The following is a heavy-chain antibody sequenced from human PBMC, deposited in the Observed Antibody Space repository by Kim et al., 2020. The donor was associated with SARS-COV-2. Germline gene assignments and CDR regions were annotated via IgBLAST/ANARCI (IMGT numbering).Heavy chain of an antibody. Sequence: ASVKVSCKASGYTFTSYGISWVRQAPGQGLEWMGWISAYNGNTNYAQKLQGRVTMTTDTSTSTAYMELRSLRSDDTAVYYCARERDYYDSSGYGDYWGQGTLVTVSS. D-gene: IGHD3-22*01. J-gene: IGHJ4*02. CDR2: ISAYNGNT. CDR1: GYTFTSYG. CDR3: ARERDYYDSSGYGDY. V-gene: IGHV1-18*01.